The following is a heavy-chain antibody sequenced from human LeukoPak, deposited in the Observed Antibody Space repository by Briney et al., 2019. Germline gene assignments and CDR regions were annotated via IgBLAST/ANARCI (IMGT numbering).Heavy chain of an antibody. CDR2: ISGSGGST. J-gene: IGHJ5*02. Sequence: PGGSLRLSCAASGFTFNGYAMSWVRQAPGKGLEWVSAISGSGGSTYYADSVKGRFTISRDNSKNTVYLQMNSLRAEDTAIYYCAKGQQWLSVDWFDPWGQGTLDTVSS. CDR3: AKGQQWLSVDWFDP. CDR1: GFTFNGYA. D-gene: IGHD6-19*01. V-gene: IGHV3-23*01.